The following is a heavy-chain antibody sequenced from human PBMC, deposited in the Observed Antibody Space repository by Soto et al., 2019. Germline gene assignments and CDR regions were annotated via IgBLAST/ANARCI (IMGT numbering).Heavy chain of an antibody. CDR2: INPSGIST. Sequence: ASVKVSFKASGYTFMSSYMHWVRQAPGQGLGWMGIINPSGISTSYAQKFQGRVTMTWDTSTSTVYMELSSLRAEDTAVYYCAREVGPSIYRFDYWGQGTLVTVSS. V-gene: IGHV1-46*01. D-gene: IGHD4-4*01. CDR1: GYTFMSSY. CDR3: AREVGPSIYRFDY. J-gene: IGHJ4*02.